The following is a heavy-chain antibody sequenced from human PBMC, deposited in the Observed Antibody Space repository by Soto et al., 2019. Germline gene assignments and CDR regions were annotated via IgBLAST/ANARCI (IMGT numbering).Heavy chain of an antibody. CDR2: IYYSGST. D-gene: IGHD1-26*01. CDR3: ARQVGGGSPDYFDY. V-gene: IGHV4-31*03. CDR1: GGSISSGGYY. J-gene: IGHJ4*02. Sequence: QVQLQESGPGLVKPSQTLSLTCTVSGGSISSGGYYWSWIRQHPGKGLKWTGYIYYSGSTYYNPSLNSRVTISVDTSKTHFSLKLSSVTAADTAVYYCARQVGGGSPDYFDYWGQGTLVTVSS.